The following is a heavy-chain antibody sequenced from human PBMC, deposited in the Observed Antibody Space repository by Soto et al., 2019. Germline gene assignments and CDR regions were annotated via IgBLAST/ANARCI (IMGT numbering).Heavy chain of an antibody. CDR1: GFTVNSNY. CDR2: IYSGGST. J-gene: IGHJ6*02. D-gene: IGHD6-13*01. Sequence: EVQLVESVGGLIQPGGSLRLSCAASGFTVNSNYMSWVRQAPGKGLEWVSVIYSGGSTYYADSVKGRFTISRDNSKNTLYLQMNSLRAEDTAVYYCAGSAAGTGRVYYYYGMDVWGQGTTVTVSS. V-gene: IGHV3-53*01. CDR3: AGSAAGTGRVYYYYGMDV.